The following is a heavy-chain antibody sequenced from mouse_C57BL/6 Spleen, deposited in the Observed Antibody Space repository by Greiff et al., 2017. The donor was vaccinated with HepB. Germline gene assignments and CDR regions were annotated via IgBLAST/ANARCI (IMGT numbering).Heavy chain of an antibody. CDR1: GYTFTSYG. J-gene: IGHJ2*01. Sequence: QVQLQQSGAELARPGASVKLSCKASGYTFTSYGISWVKQRTGQGLEWIGEIYPRSGNTYYNEKFKGKATLTADKSSSTAYMELRSLTSEDSAVYFCASSPTYDGYVFDYWGQGTTLTVSS. CDR3: ASSPTYDGYVFDY. CDR2: IYPRSGNT. V-gene: IGHV1-81*01. D-gene: IGHD2-3*01.